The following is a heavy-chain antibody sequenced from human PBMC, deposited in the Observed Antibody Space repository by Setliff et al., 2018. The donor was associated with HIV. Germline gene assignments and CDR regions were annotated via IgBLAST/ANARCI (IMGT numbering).Heavy chain of an antibody. CDR1: GGSISSGGYY. CDR2: IYYSGST. D-gene: IGHD2-15*01. Sequence: PSETLSLTCTVSGGSISSGGYYWSWIRQHPGKGLEWIGYIYYSGSTYYNPSLKSRVTISVDTSKNQFSLKLSSVTAADTAVYYCGRQVPVPGVAATPIDYWGQGTLVTVSS. J-gene: IGHJ4*02. V-gene: IGHV4-31*03. CDR3: GRQVPVPGVAATPIDY.